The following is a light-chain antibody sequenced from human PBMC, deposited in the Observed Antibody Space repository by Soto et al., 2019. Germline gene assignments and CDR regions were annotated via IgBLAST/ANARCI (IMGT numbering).Light chain of an antibody. CDR2: GAV. CDR3: QHYDSARWT. Sequence: EIVLTQSPGALSLSPGERATLSCSASQDVSSASLAWYQQRPGQAPRLLIYGAVSRATGIPDRFSGSGSGTDFSLTISRLEPEDFAVYYCQHYDSARWTFGLGTKVDIK. J-gene: IGKJ1*01. CDR1: QDVSSAS. V-gene: IGKV3-20*01.